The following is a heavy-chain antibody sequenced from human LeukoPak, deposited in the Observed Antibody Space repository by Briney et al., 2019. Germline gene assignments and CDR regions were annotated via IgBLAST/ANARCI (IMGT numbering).Heavy chain of an antibody. D-gene: IGHD3-10*01. Sequence: SETLSLTCTVSGGSITNYYWSWIRQPPGKGLEWIGDIHYSGSTKYKSSLKSRVTISVDTSKNQFSLKLNSVTAADTAVYYCARGKEVITMLRGLKPGYYFDYWGQGTLVTVSS. J-gene: IGHJ4*02. CDR1: GGSITNYY. CDR3: ARGKEVITMLRGLKPGYYFDY. V-gene: IGHV4-59*01. CDR2: IHYSGST.